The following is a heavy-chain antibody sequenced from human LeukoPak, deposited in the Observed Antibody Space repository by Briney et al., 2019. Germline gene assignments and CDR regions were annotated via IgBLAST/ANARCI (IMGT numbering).Heavy chain of an antibody. CDR2: ISAHNGNA. V-gene: IGHV1-18*01. CDR1: GYTFTSYG. D-gene: IGHD3-3*01. J-gene: IGHJ4*02. Sequence: ASVKVSFKTSGYTFTSYGINWVRQAPGQGLEGMGRISAHNGNANYAQKFQGRVTMTTDTLATTAYMELRSLRSDDAAVYYCARDLGRYYDLEGRSGYWGQGTLVTVSS. CDR3: ARDLGRYYDLEGRSGY.